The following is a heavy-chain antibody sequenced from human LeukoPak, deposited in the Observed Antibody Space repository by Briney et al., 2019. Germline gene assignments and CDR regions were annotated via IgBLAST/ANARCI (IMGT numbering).Heavy chain of an antibody. CDR1: GGSISSYY. J-gene: IGHJ3*02. CDR3: ARVIRFNAFDI. CDR2: IYYSGST. V-gene: IGHV4-59*12. Sequence: SETLSLTCTVSGGSISSYYWSWIRQPPGKGLEWIGYIYYSGSTNYNPSLKSRVTISVDTSKNQFSLKLSSVTAANTAVYYSARVIRFNAFDIWGQGTMVTVSS.